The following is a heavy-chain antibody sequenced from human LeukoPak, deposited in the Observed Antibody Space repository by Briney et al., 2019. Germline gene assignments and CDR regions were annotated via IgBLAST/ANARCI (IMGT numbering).Heavy chain of an antibody. J-gene: IGHJ6*02. CDR1: GFTFSSYA. CDR2: ISYDGSNK. V-gene: IGHV3-30-3*01. CDR3: ARDREYQLPDYYYYGMDV. Sequence: GGSLRLSCAASGFTFSSYAMHWVRQAPGKGLEWVAVISYDGSNKYYADSVKGRFTISRDNSKNTLYLQMNSLRAEDTAVYYCARDREYQLPDYYYYGMDVWGRGTTVTVSS. D-gene: IGHD2-2*01.